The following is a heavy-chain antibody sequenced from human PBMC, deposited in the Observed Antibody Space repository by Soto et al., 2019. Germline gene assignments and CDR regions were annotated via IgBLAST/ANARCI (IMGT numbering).Heavy chain of an antibody. CDR2: IRSKAYGGTT. CDR3: TRDSKRIQLWPEIAY. D-gene: IGHD5-18*01. V-gene: IGHV3-49*05. CDR1: GFTFGDYA. J-gene: IGHJ4*02. Sequence: EVQLVESGGGLVKPGRSLRLSCTASGFTFGDYAMSWFRQAPGKGLEWVGFIRSKAYGGTTEYAASVKGRFTISRDDSKSIAYLQMNSLKTEDTAVYYCTRDSKRIQLWPEIAYWGQGTLVTVSS.